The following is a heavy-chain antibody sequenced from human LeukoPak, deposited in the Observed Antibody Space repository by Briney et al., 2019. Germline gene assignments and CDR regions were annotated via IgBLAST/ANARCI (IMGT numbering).Heavy chain of an antibody. D-gene: IGHD3-22*01. CDR3: ARVSVYYYDSSGYPGPLDY. J-gene: IGHJ4*02. CDR1: AYSFTSYW. Sequence: GESLKISCKGSAYSFTSYWIGRVRQMPGKGLVGMGIIYPGDSDTRYSPSFQGQVTISADKSISTAYLQWSSLKASDTAMYYCARVSVYYYDSSGYPGPLDYWCQGTLIIVSS. V-gene: IGHV5-51*01. CDR2: IYPGDSDT.